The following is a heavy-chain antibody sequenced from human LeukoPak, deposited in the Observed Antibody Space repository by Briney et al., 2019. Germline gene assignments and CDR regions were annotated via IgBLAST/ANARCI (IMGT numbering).Heavy chain of an antibody. D-gene: IGHD5-12*01. V-gene: IGHV4-39*01. CDR1: GGSISSSSYY. CDR3: AGHSGYSGYDFDY. Sequence: SETLSLTCTVSGGSISSSSYYWSWIRQPPGKGLEWIGSIYYSGSTYYNPSLKSRVTISVDTSKNQFSLKLSSVTAADTAVYYCAGHSGYSGYDFDYWGQGTLVTVSS. J-gene: IGHJ4*02. CDR2: IYYSGST.